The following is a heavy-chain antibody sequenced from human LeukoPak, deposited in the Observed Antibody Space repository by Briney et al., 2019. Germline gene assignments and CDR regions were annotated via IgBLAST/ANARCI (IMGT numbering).Heavy chain of an antibody. CDR3: AKGFSSSWRGFGY. CDR2: ISYDGSNK. D-gene: IGHD6-13*01. J-gene: IGHJ4*02. Sequence: QSGGSLRLSCAASGFTFSSYAMHWVRQAPGKGLEWVAVISYDGSNKYYADSVKGRFTISRDNSKNTLYLQMNSLRAEDTAVYYCAKGFSSSWRGFGYWGQGTLVTVSS. CDR1: GFTFSSYA. V-gene: IGHV3-30-3*01.